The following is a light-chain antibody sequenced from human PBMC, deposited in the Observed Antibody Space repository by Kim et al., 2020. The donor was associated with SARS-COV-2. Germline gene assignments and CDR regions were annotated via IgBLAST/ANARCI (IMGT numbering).Light chain of an antibody. CDR3: QAWDSSAVV. CDR1: NLGDKF. CDR2: EDF. Sequence: VSPGQTASITCSGDNLGDKFACWYQQKPGQSPVLVIYEDFKRPSGIPERFSGSNSGNTATLTISGTQAIDEADYYCQAWDSSAVVFGGGTQLTVL. V-gene: IGLV3-1*01. J-gene: IGLJ2*01.